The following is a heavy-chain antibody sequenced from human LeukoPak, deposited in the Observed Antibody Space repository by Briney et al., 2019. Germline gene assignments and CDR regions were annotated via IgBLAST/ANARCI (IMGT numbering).Heavy chain of an antibody. V-gene: IGHV1-24*01. D-gene: IGHD4-17*01. CDR2: FDAEDGET. J-gene: IGHJ4*02. Sequence: GASVKVSCKVSGYTLTELSMHWVRQAPGKGPEWMGGFDAEDGETIYAQKFQGRVTMTEDTSTDTAYMELSSQRSEDTAVYYCATDGLPDGDYGRVFFDYWGQGTLVTVSS. CDR1: GYTLTELS. CDR3: ATDGLPDGDYGRVFFDY.